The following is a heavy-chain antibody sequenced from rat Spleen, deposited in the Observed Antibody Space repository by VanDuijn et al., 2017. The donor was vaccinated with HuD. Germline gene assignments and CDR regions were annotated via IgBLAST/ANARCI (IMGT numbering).Heavy chain of an antibody. CDR3: AREGTYYGDYFDY. J-gene: IGHJ2*01. V-gene: IGHV5-29*01. D-gene: IGHD1-9*01. CDR2: ISYDGRRI. CDR1: GFNFNDYW. Sequence: EVKLVESGGGLVQPGRSLKLSCAASGFNFNDYWMGWVRQAPTKGLEWVATISYDGRRIYYRDSVKGRFTISRDNAKSSLYLQMDSLRSEDTATYYCAREGTYYGDYFDYWGQGVMVTVSS.